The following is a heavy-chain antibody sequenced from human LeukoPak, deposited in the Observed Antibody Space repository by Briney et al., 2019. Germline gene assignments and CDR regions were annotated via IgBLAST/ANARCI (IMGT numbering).Heavy chain of an antibody. V-gene: IGHV4-34*01. CDR2: INHSGST. CDR1: GGSFSGYY. Sequence: SETLSLTCAVYGGSFSGYYWSWIRQPPGKGLEWIGEINHSGSTNYNPSLKSRVTISVDTSKNQFSLKLSSVTAADTAVYYCARSGSGSYHFDYWGQGTLVTVSS. CDR3: ARSGSGSYHFDY. J-gene: IGHJ4*02. D-gene: IGHD3-10*01.